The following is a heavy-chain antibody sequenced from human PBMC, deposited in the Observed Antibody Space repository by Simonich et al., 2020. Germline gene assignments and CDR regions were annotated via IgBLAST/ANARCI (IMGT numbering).Heavy chain of an antibody. D-gene: IGHD5-12*01. CDR2: INPKGGGT. Sequence: QVQLVQSGAEVKKPGASVKVSCKASGYTFTGYYMHWVRQAPGQGLGWVGWINPKGGGTNYAQKCQGRVTMTRDTSISTAYMELSRLRSDDTAVYYCARDVGGYSGYDWYFDLWGRGTLVTVSS. J-gene: IGHJ2*01. CDR3: ARDVGGYSGYDWYFDL. CDR1: GYTFTGYY. V-gene: IGHV1-2*02.